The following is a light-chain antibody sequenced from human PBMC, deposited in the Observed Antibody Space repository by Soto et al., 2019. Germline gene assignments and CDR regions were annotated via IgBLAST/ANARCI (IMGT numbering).Light chain of an antibody. CDR3: SSYTSSSTVI. Sequence: QSALTQPASVSGSPGQSITISCTGTSSDVGGYNYISWYQQHPGKAPKFIIYDVRNRPSGVSNRFSGSRSCNTASLTISGLQDEDEADYYCSSYTSSSTVIFGGGTKLTVL. V-gene: IGLV2-14*01. CDR1: SSDVGGYNY. J-gene: IGLJ2*01. CDR2: DVR.